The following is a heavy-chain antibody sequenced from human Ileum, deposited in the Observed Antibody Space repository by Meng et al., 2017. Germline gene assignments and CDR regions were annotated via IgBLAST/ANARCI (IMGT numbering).Heavy chain of an antibody. J-gene: IGHJ4*02. CDR2: IYYSGST. CDR1: GGSISIGDYY. D-gene: IGHD2-15*01. Sequence: QVQLQESGPGLLKSSQTLSPTRTVSGGSISIGDYYWSWVRQPPGKGLEWIGYIYYSGSTYYNPSLKSRAIMSVDTSKNHFSLKLSSVTAADTAVYYCARDRGGSYYFDYWGQGTLVTVSS. V-gene: IGHV4-30-4*01. CDR3: ARDRGGSYYFDY.